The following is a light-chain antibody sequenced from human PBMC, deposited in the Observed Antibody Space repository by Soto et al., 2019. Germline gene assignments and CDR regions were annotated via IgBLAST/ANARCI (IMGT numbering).Light chain of an antibody. J-gene: IGKJ4*01. CDR1: QSIKSW. Sequence: DIQMTQSPSTLSASVGDRVTITCRASQSIKSWLAWYQQKPGTAPKFLIYDASTLESGVPSRFSGSGSGTEFTLTISSLQADDFATYFCQQYDDYPLTFGGGTKVEIK. V-gene: IGKV1-5*01. CDR3: QQYDDYPLT. CDR2: DAS.